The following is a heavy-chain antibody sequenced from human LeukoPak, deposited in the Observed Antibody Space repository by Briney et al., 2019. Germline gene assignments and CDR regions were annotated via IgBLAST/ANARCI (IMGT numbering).Heavy chain of an antibody. CDR3: AKATFGYSSSWGDY. J-gene: IGHJ4*02. CDR2: INSDVSII. Sequence: TGGSLRLSYAASGFTFSGYWMHWVRQAPGKGLVWVSRINSDVSIISYADSVKGRFTISRDNAKNTLYLQMNSLRAEDTAVYYCAKATFGYSSSWGDYWGQGTLVTVSS. CDR1: GFTFSGYW. V-gene: IGHV3-74*01. D-gene: IGHD6-13*01.